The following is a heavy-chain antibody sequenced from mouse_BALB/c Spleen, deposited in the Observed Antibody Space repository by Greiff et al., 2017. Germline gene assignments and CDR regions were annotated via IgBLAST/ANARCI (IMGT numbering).Heavy chain of an antibody. D-gene: IGHD1-1*01. J-gene: IGHJ1*01. Sequence: EVQLQQPGAELVKPGASVKLSCTASGFNIKDTYMHWVKQRPEQGLEWIGRIDPANGNTKYDPKFQGKATITADTSSNTAYLQLSSLTSEDTAVYYCARTVVADYWYFDVWGAGTTVTVSS. CDR2: IDPANGNT. CDR3: ARTVVADYWYFDV. CDR1: GFNIKDTY. V-gene: IGHV14-3*02.